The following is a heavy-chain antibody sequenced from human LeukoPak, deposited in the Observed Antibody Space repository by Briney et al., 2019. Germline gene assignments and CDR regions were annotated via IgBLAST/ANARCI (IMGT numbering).Heavy chain of an antibody. V-gene: IGHV3-7*01. J-gene: IGHJ4*02. CDR3: AREGNWDPWYFDY. CDR1: GFTLSSHL. Sequence: GGSLRLSCAASGFTLSSHLMSWVRQAPGKGLEWVANIKQEGSEKYYVDSVKGRFTISRDNAKNSLYLQMNSLRAEDTAVYYCAREGNWDPWYFDYWGQGTLVTVSS. CDR2: IKQEGSEK. D-gene: IGHD1-1*01.